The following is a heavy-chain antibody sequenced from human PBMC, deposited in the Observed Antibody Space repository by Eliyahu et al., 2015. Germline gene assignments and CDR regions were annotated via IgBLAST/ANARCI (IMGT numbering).Heavy chain of an antibody. Sequence: QVQLVESGGGVVQPGRSLRLSCAXSGFTFXSLALHWARQAPGKGXEWVAVIWYDGSNKYYADSVKGRFTISRDNSKNTLYLQMNSLRAEDTAVYYCARDYGGNWGHSYGMDVWGQGTTVTVSS. CDR1: GFTFXSLA. CDR2: IWYDGSNK. V-gene: IGHV3-33*01. J-gene: IGHJ6*02. D-gene: IGHD4-23*01. CDR3: ARDYGGNWGHSYGMDV.